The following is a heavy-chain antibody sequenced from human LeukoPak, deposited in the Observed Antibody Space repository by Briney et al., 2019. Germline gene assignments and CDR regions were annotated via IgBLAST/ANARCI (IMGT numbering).Heavy chain of an antibody. CDR2: IYYSGST. Sequence: MASEALSLTCTVSGGSISGDHWNGIRQPPGKGLEWIGYIYYSGSTNYNPSLKSRVTISIDTSKNQFSLKLTSVTAADTAVYYCARRNDFGIWGQGTMVTVSS. CDR3: ARRNDFGI. V-gene: IGHV4-59*08. J-gene: IGHJ3*02. CDR1: GGSISGDH.